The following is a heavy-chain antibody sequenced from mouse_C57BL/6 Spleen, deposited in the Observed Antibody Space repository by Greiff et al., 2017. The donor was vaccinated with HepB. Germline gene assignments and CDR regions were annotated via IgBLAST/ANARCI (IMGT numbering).Heavy chain of an antibody. J-gene: IGHJ2*01. CDR3: ARGGLESLFDD. Sequence: QVQLQQPGAELVRPGTSVKLSCKASGYTFTSYWMHWVKQRPGQGLEWIGVIDPSDSYTNYNQKFKGKATLTVDTSSSTAYMQLSSLTSEDSAVYYCARGGLESLFDDWGQGTTLTVSS. CDR2: IDPSDSYT. D-gene: IGHD2-4*01. CDR1: GYTFTSYW. V-gene: IGHV1-59*01.